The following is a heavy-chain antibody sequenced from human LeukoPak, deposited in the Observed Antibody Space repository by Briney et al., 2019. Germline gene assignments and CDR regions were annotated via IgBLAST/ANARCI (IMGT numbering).Heavy chain of an antibody. CDR3: AKTRAVPAAYDPYGDYVDAFDI. J-gene: IGHJ3*02. Sequence: SGGSLRLSCAASGFTFSSYAMSWVRQAPGKGLEWVSAISGSGGSTYYADSVKGRFTISRDNSKNTLYLQMNSLRAEDTAVYYCAKTRAVPAAYDPYGDYVDAFDIWGQGTMVTVSS. V-gene: IGHV3-23*01. CDR1: GFTFSSYA. CDR2: ISGSGGST. D-gene: IGHD4-17*01.